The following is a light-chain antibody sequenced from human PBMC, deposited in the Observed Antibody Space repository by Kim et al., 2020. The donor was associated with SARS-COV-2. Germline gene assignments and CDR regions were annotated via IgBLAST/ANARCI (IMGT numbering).Light chain of an antibody. CDR3: ATWDEGLNGPV. J-gene: IGLJ2*01. V-gene: IGLV1-44*01. CDR1: SSNIGTNT. CDR2: KNN. Sequence: QSALTQPPSASGTPGQRVTVSCSGGSSNIGTNTVNWYQQLPGKAPKILIYKNNQRPSGVPDRFSGSKSGTSASLAIRGLQSEDEADYYCATWDEGLNGPVFGGGTKLTVL.